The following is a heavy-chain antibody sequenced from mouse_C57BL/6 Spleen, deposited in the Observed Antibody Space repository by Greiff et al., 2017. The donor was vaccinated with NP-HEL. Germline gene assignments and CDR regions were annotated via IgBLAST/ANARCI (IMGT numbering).Heavy chain of an antibody. Sequence: QVQLQQPGAELVMPGASVKLSCKASGYTFTSYWMHWVKQRPGQGLEWIGEIDPSDSYTNYNQKFKGKSTLTLDKSSRTAYMQLSILTSEDSAVYYCARPSLLSGFAYWGQGTLVTVSA. D-gene: IGHD6-5*01. CDR1: GYTFTSYW. CDR3: ARPSLLSGFAY. J-gene: IGHJ3*01. V-gene: IGHV1-69*01. CDR2: IDPSDSYT.